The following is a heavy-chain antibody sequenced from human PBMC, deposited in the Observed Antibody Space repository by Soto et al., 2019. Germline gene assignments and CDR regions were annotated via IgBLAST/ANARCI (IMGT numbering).Heavy chain of an antibody. Sequence: PSETLSLTCAVYGGSFSGYYWSWIRQPPGKGLEWIGEINHRGSTNYNPYLKRRVTISIDTSKNQFSLKLSSVTAADTAMYYCARRRIQLWFGGMDVWGQGTTVT. J-gene: IGHJ6*02. V-gene: IGHV4-34*01. CDR1: GGSFSGYY. CDR3: ARRRIQLWFGGMDV. D-gene: IGHD5-18*01. CDR2: INHRGST.